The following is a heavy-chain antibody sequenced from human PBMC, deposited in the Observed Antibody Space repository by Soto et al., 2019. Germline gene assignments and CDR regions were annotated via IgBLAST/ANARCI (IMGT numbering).Heavy chain of an antibody. CDR2: ISAYSGST. J-gene: IGHJ4*02. CDR3: ARDFTKSSSWPYYFDY. Sequence: QVQLVQSGAEVKKPGASVKVSCKASGYTFTTYGISWVRQAPGQGLEWMGWISAYSGSTKFAQMLQGRVTMTTDTSTTTAYMELRSLTSDATAVYYCARDFTKSSSWPYYFDYWGQGTLVTVSS. D-gene: IGHD6-13*01. V-gene: IGHV1-18*01. CDR1: GYTFTTYG.